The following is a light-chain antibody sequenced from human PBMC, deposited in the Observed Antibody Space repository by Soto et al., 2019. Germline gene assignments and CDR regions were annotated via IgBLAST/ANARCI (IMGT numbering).Light chain of an antibody. CDR2: EVN. Sequence: QSALTQPASVSGSPGQSITISCTGTSSDVGGYKYVSWFQQHPGKVPKLMIYEVNNRPSGVSNRFSGSKSGNTASLTISGLQAEDEADYYCSSFTSSNVWVFGGGTKLTVL. CDR3: SSFTSSNVWV. CDR1: SSDVGGYKY. V-gene: IGLV2-14*01. J-gene: IGLJ3*02.